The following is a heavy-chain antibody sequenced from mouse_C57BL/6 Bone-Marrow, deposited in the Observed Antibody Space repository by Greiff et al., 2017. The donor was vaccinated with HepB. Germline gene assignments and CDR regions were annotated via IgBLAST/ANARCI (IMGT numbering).Heavy chain of an antibody. Sequence: QVQLQQPGAELVMPGASVKLSCKASGYTFTSYWMHWVKQRPGQGLEWIGEIDPSDSYTNYNQKFKGKSTLTVDKSSSTVYLELSRLTSDDSAVYYCARKRGAWFAYWGQGTLVTVSA. CDR2: IDPSDSYT. CDR1: GYTFTSYW. V-gene: IGHV1-69*01. J-gene: IGHJ3*01. CDR3: ARKRGAWFAY.